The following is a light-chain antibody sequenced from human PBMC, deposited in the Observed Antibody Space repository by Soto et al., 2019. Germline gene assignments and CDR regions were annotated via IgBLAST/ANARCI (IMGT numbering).Light chain of an antibody. CDR3: QQYNSYSWT. J-gene: IGKJ1*01. Sequence: ESQMTQSPSTLSSSVGDRVTITCRASQSISSWLAWYQQKPGKAPKLLIYDASSLESGVPSRFSGSGSGTEFTLTISSLQPDDFATYYCQQYNSYSWTFGQATKVDIK. CDR2: DAS. V-gene: IGKV1-5*01. CDR1: QSISSW.